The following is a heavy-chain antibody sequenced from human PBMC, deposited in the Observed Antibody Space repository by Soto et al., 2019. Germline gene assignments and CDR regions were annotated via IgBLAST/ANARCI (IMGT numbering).Heavy chain of an antibody. D-gene: IGHD3-10*01. J-gene: IGHJ4*02. Sequence: EVQLLESGGGLVQPGGSLRLSCAASGFTFSSYAMSWVRQATGKGLEWVSAISGSGGSTYYADSVKGRFTISRDNSKNTLYLQMNSLRAEDTAVYYCAKDQLDVLLWFGELLTPPPDYWGQGTLVTVSS. CDR1: GFTFSSYA. CDR3: AKDQLDVLLWFGELLTPPPDY. V-gene: IGHV3-23*01. CDR2: ISGSGGST.